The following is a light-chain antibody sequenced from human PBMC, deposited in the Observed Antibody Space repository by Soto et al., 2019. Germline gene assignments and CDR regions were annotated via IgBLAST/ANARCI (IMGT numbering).Light chain of an antibody. CDR1: QGISSY. CDR3: QQLNSYLLLT. J-gene: IGKJ4*01. Sequence: DIQLTQSPSFLSASVGDRVTITCRASQGISSYLAWYQQKPGKAPKLLIYTASTLQSGVPSRFSDSGSGTEFPLTISSLQPEDFATYYCQQLNSYLLLTFGGGTKVEIK. V-gene: IGKV1-9*01. CDR2: TAS.